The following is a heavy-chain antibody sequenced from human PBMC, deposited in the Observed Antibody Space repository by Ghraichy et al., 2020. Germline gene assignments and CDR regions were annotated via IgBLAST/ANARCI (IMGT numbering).Heavy chain of an antibody. D-gene: IGHD5-12*01. Sequence: GGSLRLSCAASGFNFRDAWMIWVRQGAGKGLEWVGRIKSKTDGGTTDYAAPVKGRFTISRDDSKNTLYLQMNSLKTEDTAVYYCTTEYGYSGYEAFDIWGQGTMVTVSS. V-gene: IGHV3-15*01. CDR1: GFNFRDAW. CDR2: IKSKTDGGTT. CDR3: TTEYGYSGYEAFDI. J-gene: IGHJ3*02.